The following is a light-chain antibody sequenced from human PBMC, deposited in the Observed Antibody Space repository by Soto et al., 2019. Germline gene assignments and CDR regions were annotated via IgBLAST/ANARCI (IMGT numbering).Light chain of an antibody. CDR1: FLGDKY. J-gene: IGLJ1*01. V-gene: IGLV3-1*01. CDR2: QDT. CDR3: QAWDSSTASYV. Sequence: SYELTQPSSVSVSPGQTASITCSGNFLGDKYASWYQQRPGQSPVLVIHQDTKRPSGIPERFSGSNSGNRATLTISGTQAMDEADYYCQAWDSSTASYVFGTGTKLTVL.